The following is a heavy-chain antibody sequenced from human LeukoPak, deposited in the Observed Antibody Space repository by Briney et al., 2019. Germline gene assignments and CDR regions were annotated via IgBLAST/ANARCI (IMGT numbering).Heavy chain of an antibody. Sequence: PGGSLRLSCAASGFTFGNYAMSWVRQAPGKGLEWVSGINWNGGSTGYADSVKGRFTISRDNAKNSLYLQMNSLRAEDMALYYCAKDSMVRGVITHAFDIWGQGTMVTVSS. V-gene: IGHV3-20*04. D-gene: IGHD3-10*01. CDR3: AKDSMVRGVITHAFDI. J-gene: IGHJ3*02. CDR2: INWNGGST. CDR1: GFTFGNYA.